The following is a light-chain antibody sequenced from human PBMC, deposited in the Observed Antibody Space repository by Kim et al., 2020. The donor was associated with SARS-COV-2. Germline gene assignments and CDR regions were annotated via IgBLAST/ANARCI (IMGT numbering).Light chain of an antibody. CDR1: RDISTW. CDR2: EAA. V-gene: IGKV1D-12*01. J-gene: IGKJ4*01. Sequence: ASVGDRVTITCRASRDISTWLGWYQQKPGKAPKVLIYEAANLQSGVPSRCSGSGSGTDFTLTINSLQPEDFATYYCQQTHGFPLTFGGGTKVDIK. CDR3: QQTHGFPLT.